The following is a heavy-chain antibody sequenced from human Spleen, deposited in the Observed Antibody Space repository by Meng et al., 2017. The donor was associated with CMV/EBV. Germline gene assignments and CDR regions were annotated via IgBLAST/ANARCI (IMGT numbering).Heavy chain of an antibody. CDR2: MKQDGSEK. CDR1: GFTFTNYA. J-gene: IGHJ4*02. V-gene: IGHV3-7*03. CDR3: ARVKGGAIDY. D-gene: IGHD3-16*01. Sequence: GESLKISCAASGFTFTNYAMTWVRQGPGKGLQWVANMKQDGSEKCYVDSVKGRFTISRDNAENSLYLQMNGLRAEDTAFYYCARVKGGAIDYWGQGTLVTVSS.